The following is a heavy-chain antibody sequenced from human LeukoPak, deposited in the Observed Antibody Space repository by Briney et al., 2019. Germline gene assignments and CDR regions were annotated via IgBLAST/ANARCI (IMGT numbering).Heavy chain of an antibody. V-gene: IGHV4-59*08. Sequence: SETLSLTCTVSGGSISSYYGSWIRQPPGKGLEWIGYIYYSGSTNYNPSLKSRVTISVDTSKNQFSLKLSSVTAADTAVYYCARHRDYWYFDLWGRGTLVTVSS. CDR2: IYYSGST. J-gene: IGHJ2*01. CDR3: ARHRDYWYFDL. CDR1: GGSISSYY.